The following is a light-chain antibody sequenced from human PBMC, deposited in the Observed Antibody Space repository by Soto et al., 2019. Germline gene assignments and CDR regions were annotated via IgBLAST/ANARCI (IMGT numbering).Light chain of an antibody. V-gene: IGLV2-14*01. Sequence: QSVLTQPASVSGSPGQSITISCTGTSSDVGGYNYFSWYQQHPGKAPKVMIYDVSNRPSGVSNRFSGSKSGNTASLTISGLQAEDEADYDCSSYTSSSTLAVFGGGTKLTVL. J-gene: IGLJ2*01. CDR1: SSDVGGYNY. CDR2: DVS. CDR3: SSYTSSSTLAV.